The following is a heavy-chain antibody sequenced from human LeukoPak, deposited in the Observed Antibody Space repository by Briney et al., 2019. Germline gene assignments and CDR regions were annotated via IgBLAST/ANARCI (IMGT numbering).Heavy chain of an antibody. CDR3: ARGPLIVVGATKVKTLVY. J-gene: IGHJ4*02. Sequence: GASVKVSCKASGYTFTGYYMHWVRQAPGQGLEWMGWINPNSGGTNYAQKFQGRVTMTRDTSISTAYMELSRLRSDDTAVYYCARGPLIVVGATKVKTLVYWGQGTLVTVSS. CDR1: GYTFTGYY. V-gene: IGHV1-2*02. CDR2: INPNSGGT. D-gene: IGHD2-15*01.